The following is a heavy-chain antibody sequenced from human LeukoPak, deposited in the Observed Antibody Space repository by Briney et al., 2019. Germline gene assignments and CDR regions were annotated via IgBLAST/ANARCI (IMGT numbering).Heavy chain of an antibody. Sequence: GGSLRLSCAASGFTFSSYAMSWVRQAPGKGPEWVSGISGSDGSTNYADSVKGRFTISRENSKNTLYLQMNSLRAEDTAVYYCAKDSAKKYDDYWGQGTLVTVSS. D-gene: IGHD2/OR15-2a*01. CDR3: AKDSAKKYDDY. V-gene: IGHV3-23*01. CDR1: GFTFSSYA. CDR2: ISGSDGST. J-gene: IGHJ4*02.